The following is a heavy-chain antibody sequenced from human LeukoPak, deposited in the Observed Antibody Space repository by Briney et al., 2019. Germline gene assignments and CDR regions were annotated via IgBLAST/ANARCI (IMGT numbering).Heavy chain of an antibody. CDR2: IYTSGST. CDR1: GDSISSGSYY. D-gene: IGHD3-22*01. Sequence: SQTLSLTCTVSGDSISSGSYYWSWIRQPAGKGLEWIGRIYTSGSTNYNPSLKSRVTISVDTSKNQFSLKLSSVTAADTAVYYCARGSSGSPYYYYGMDVWGQGTTVTVSS. CDR3: ARGSSGSPYYYYGMDV. J-gene: IGHJ6*02. V-gene: IGHV4-61*02.